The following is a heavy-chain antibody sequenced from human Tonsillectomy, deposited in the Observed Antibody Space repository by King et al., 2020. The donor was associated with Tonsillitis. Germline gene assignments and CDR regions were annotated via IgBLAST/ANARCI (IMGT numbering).Heavy chain of an antibody. V-gene: IGHV3-23*04. CDR2: FSDMGSKT. Sequence: VQLVESGGAWVQPGGSLRLSCAASGFAFSSYAMSWVRQAPGKGPEWVSAFSDMGSKTYYADSVVGRLTISRDKSKKTLDLQMNSLRAEDTAIYYCARGSWGVGPYYGMDVWGRGTTVTVSS. CDR1: GFAFSSYA. D-gene: IGHD1-26*01. CDR3: ARGSWGVGPYYGMDV. J-gene: IGHJ6*02.